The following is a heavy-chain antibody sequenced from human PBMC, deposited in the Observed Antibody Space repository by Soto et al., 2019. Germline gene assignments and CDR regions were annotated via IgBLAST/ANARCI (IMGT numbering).Heavy chain of an antibody. J-gene: IGHJ4*02. CDR2: FNTGNGNT. V-gene: IGHV1-3*04. Sequence: ASVKVSCKASGYTFTIYAIHWVRQAPGQRLEWMEWFNTGNGNTKYSQKFQGRFTITTDTSASTAYMELSSLRSEDTAVYYCARRWGRNFDYWGQGTLVTVSS. CDR3: ARRWGRNFDY. CDR1: GYTFTIYA. D-gene: IGHD7-27*01.